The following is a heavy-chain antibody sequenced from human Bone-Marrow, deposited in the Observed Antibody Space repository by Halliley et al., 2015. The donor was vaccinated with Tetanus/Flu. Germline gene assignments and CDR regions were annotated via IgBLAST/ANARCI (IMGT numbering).Heavy chain of an antibody. D-gene: IGHD3-22*01. CDR2: FYPGDSDI. CDR3: ARPPPNYYDTSALGF. J-gene: IGHJ4*02. Sequence: GVFYPGDSDITYSPSFQGLVTISVDKSINTAFLQWSSLKASDTAVYYCARPPPNYYDTSALGFWGQGTLVTVSS. V-gene: IGHV5-51*01.